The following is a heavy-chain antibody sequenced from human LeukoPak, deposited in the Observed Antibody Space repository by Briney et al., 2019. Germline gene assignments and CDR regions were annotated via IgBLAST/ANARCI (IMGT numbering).Heavy chain of an antibody. V-gene: IGHV1-58*01. CDR2: IVVASGNT. CDR3: AADSGTQGDLFDY. D-gene: IGHD1-1*01. CDR1: GFTFTNSA. J-gene: IGHJ4*02. Sequence: GTSVKVSCKASGFTFTNSAVQWVRQARGQRLEWIGWIVVASGNTNYAPKFQERVTITRVMSTSTAYMELSSLRSEDTAVYYCAADSGTQGDLFDYWGQGTLVTVSS.